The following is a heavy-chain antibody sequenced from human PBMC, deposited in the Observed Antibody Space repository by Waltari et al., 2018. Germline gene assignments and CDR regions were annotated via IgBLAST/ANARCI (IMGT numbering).Heavy chain of an antibody. V-gene: IGHV1-69*04. CDR2: IIPILGIA. CDR1: GGTFSSHA. CDR3: ARDAQEYYFDY. D-gene: IGHD3-10*01. Sequence: QVQLVQSGAEVQKPGTSVKVACKAHGGTFSSHATGGMRQAPGQGLEWMGGIIPILGIANYAQRFQGRVTITADESTSTAYMELSSLRSEDTAVYYCARDAQEYYFDYWGQGTLVTVSS. J-gene: IGHJ4*02.